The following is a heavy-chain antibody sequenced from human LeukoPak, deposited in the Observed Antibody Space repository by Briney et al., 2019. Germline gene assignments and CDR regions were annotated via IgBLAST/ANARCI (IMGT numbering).Heavy chain of an antibody. V-gene: IGHV4-59*01. J-gene: IGHJ4*02. CDR2: FYNSGSS. Sequence: SETLSLTCTVSGGSISDYYRGWIRQPPGKGLEWIGYFYNSGSSTYNPSLKSRVTISVDTSKGQFSLKVNSVTAADTAVYYCTRGAGWLIDYWGQGILVTVSS. CDR1: GGSISDYY. CDR3: TRGAGWLIDY. D-gene: IGHD3-16*01.